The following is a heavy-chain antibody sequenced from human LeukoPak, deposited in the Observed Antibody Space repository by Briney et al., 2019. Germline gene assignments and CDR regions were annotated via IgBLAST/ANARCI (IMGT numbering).Heavy chain of an antibody. CDR2: INAYNGNT. V-gene: IGHV1-18*01. CDR1: GYTFTSYG. Sequence: ASVKVSCKASGYTFTSYGISWVRQAPGQGLEWMGWINAYNGNTNYAQKLQGRVTMTTDTSTSTAYMELRSLRSDDTAVYYCARDGGATAYYYYYYMDVWGKGTTVTVSS. D-gene: IGHD1-26*01. J-gene: IGHJ6*03. CDR3: ARDGGATAYYYYYYMDV.